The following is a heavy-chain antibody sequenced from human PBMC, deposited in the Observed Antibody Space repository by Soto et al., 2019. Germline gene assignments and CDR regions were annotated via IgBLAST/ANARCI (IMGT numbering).Heavy chain of an antibody. V-gene: IGHV3-23*01. CDR3: AKDWGGSYYFDY. J-gene: IGHJ4*02. D-gene: IGHD1-26*01. CDR2: ISGSGGST. CDR1: GFTFSSYA. Sequence: EVPLLESGGGLVQPGGSLRLSCAASGFTFSSYAMSWVRQAPGKGLEWVSAISGSGGSTYYADSVKGRFTISRDNSKNTLYLQMNSLRAEDTAVYYCAKDWGGSYYFDYWGQGTLVTVSS.